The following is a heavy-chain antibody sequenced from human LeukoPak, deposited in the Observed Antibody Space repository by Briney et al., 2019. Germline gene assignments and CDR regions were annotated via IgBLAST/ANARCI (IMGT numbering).Heavy chain of an antibody. V-gene: IGHV1-69*01. CDR1: GGTFSSYA. CDR3: ARWPAARPGGGYYYYYYYMDV. Sequence: GASVKVSCKASGGTFSSYAISWVRQAPGQGLEWMGGIIPIFGTANYAQKFQGRVTITADESTSTAYMELSSLRSEDTAVYYCARWPAARPGGGYYYYYYYMDVWGKGTTVTVSS. J-gene: IGHJ6*03. CDR2: IIPIFGTA. D-gene: IGHD6-6*01.